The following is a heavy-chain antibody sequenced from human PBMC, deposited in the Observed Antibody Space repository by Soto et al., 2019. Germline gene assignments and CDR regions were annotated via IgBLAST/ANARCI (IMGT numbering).Heavy chain of an antibody. D-gene: IGHD6-13*01. CDR2: INHSGST. Sequence: SETLSLTCGVYGGSFSGYYWRWIRQHPGKGLEWVGEINHSGSTNYNPSLKNRVTISVDTSQTQFFLKLSSVTAADTAVYDCTSGGVTTAGHGGYYYSGMDVWGEGTAVTVSS. J-gene: IGHJ6*04. CDR3: TSGGVTTAGHGGYYYSGMDV. V-gene: IGHV4-34*01. CDR1: GGSFSGYY.